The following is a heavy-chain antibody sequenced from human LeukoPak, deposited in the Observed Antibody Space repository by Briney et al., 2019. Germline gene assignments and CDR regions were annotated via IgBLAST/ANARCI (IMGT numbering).Heavy chain of an antibody. Sequence: GGSLRLSCAASGFIFSDYWMSWVRQAAGKGREWVANIKQDGSEKYYVDSVKGRFTISRDNAKNSLYLQMNSLRAEDTAVYYCASFDWNYFDYWGQGTLVTVSS. V-gene: IGHV3-7*01. CDR1: GFIFSDYW. J-gene: IGHJ4*02. CDR3: ASFDWNYFDY. CDR2: IKQDGSEK. D-gene: IGHD3-9*01.